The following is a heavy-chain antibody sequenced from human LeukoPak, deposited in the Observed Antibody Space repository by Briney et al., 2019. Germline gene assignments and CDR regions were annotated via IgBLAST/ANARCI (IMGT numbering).Heavy chain of an antibody. Sequence: GGSLRLSCAASGFTFDDYAMHWVRQAPGKGLEWVSGISWNSGSIGYADSVKGRFTISRDNAKNSLYLQMNSLRAEDTALYYCAKDPEMSSYNDHWGQGTLVTVSS. CDR1: GFTFDDYA. J-gene: IGHJ4*02. CDR2: ISWNSGSI. V-gene: IGHV3-9*01. CDR3: AKDPEMSSYNDH. D-gene: IGHD3-10*01.